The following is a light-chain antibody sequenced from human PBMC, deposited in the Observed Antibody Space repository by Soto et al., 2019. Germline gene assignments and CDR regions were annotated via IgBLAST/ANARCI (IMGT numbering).Light chain of an antibody. Sequence: DIQLTQSPSFLSASVGDRVTITCRASQGISSYLAWYQQKPGKAPKLLIYAASTLQSGVPSRFSGSGSGTEFTRTISSLRPEDCATYYCQQLNSYPRTFGGGTKVEIK. CDR1: QGISSY. CDR3: QQLNSYPRT. CDR2: AAS. V-gene: IGKV1-9*01. J-gene: IGKJ4*01.